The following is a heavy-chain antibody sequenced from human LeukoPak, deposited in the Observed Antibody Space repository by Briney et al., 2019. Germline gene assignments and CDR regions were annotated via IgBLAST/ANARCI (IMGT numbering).Heavy chain of an antibody. J-gene: IGHJ2*01. Sequence: GGSLRLSCAPSGFTFSKYWMSWVRQAPGKRPEGVANIKRDGTEKYYVHSVKGRFTISRDNAKNSLYLQMNSLRAEDTAVYYCASPMVWGTARYYVDLWGRGTLVTVSS. CDR1: GFTFSKYW. D-gene: IGHD3-10*01. CDR2: IKRDGTEK. V-gene: IGHV3-7*03. CDR3: ASPMVWGTARYYVDL.